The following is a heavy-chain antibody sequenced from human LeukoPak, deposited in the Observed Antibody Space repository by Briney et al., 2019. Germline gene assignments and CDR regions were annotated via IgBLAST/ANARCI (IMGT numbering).Heavy chain of an antibody. J-gene: IGHJ4*02. Sequence: SGGSLRLSCAASGFTFSSHWMSWLRQAPGKGLEWVANIKQDGGDKYYVDSVKGRFTISRDNAKNSLYLQMDSLRTDDTAVYYCAKHGRDFDFWGQGTLVTVSS. V-gene: IGHV3-7*01. CDR2: IKQDGGDK. CDR3: AKHGRDFDF. CDR1: GFTFSSHW.